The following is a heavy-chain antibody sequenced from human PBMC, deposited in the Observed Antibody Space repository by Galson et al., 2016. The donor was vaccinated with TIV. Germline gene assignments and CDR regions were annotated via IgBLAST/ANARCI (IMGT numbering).Heavy chain of an antibody. Sequence: SLRLSCAASGFNFNNYWMHWVRQAPGMGLVWVSRINSDGSTISYVDSVTGRFTISGDNAKNTLFLQMNSLRAEDTAVYYCARTHDIALTPFDIWGQGTMVAVSS. CDR2: INSDGSTI. J-gene: IGHJ3*02. V-gene: IGHV3-74*01. CDR3: ARTHDIALTPFDI. D-gene: IGHD5-12*01. CDR1: GFNFNNYW.